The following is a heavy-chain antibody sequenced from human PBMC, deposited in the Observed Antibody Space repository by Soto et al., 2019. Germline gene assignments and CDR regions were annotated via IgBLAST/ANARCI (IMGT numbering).Heavy chain of an antibody. D-gene: IGHD5-18*01. J-gene: IGHJ6*02. Sequence: QPGGSLRLSCAASGFTFSSYGMHWVRQAPGKGLEWVAVISYDGSNKYYADSVKGRFTISRDNSKNTLYLQMNSLRAEDTAVYYCAKDRGYSYGYRYYYYGMDVWGQGTTVTVSS. CDR3: AKDRGYSYGYRYYYYGMDV. V-gene: IGHV3-30*18. CDR2: ISYDGSNK. CDR1: GFTFSSYG.